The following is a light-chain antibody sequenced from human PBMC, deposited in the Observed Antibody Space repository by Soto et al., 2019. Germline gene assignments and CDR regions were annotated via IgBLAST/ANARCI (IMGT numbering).Light chain of an antibody. CDR1: QSISSW. J-gene: IGKJ1*01. Sequence: DLQMTQSPSTLSASVGDRVTIVCRASQSISSWLAWYQQKPGKAPKLLISKASNLDSGVPSRFSGSGSGTEFNLTISSLQPEDFATYYCQQYNSFIWTFGRGTKV. CDR3: QQYNSFIWT. CDR2: KAS. V-gene: IGKV1-5*03.